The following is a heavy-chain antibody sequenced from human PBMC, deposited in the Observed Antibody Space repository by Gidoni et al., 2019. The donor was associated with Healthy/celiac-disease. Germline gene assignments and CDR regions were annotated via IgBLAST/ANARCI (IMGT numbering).Heavy chain of an antibody. CDR2: ISSSSSYI. CDR1: GFTFSSYS. J-gene: IGHJ5*02. V-gene: IGHV3-21*01. Sequence: EVQLVESGGGLVKPGGSLRLSCAASGFTFSSYSMNWVRQATGKGLEWVSSISSSSSYIYYADSVKGRFTISRDNAKNSLYLQMNSLRAEDTAVYYCARGYCSSTSCYNRYWFDPWGQGTLVTVSS. D-gene: IGHD2-2*02. CDR3: ARGYCSSTSCYNRYWFDP.